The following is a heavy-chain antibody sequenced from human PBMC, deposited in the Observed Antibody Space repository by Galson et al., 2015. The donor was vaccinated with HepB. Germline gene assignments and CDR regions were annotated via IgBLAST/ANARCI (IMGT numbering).Heavy chain of an antibody. Sequence: SLRLSCAASGFTFSSYGMHWVRQAPGKGLEWVAVIWYDGSNKYYADSVKGRFTISRDNSKNTLYLQMNGLRAEDTAVYYCATGSSWYSPGEDYWGQGTLVTVSS. CDR2: IWYDGSNK. V-gene: IGHV3-33*01. J-gene: IGHJ4*02. CDR1: GFTFSSYG. D-gene: IGHD6-13*01. CDR3: ATGSSWYSPGEDY.